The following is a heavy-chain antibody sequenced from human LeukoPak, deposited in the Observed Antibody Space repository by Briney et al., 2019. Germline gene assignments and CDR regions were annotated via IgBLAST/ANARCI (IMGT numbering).Heavy chain of an antibody. CDR3: ARDNSHSNICATRGNAFDI. V-gene: IGHV4-59*12. J-gene: IGHJ3*02. CDR2: IYYSGTT. Sequence: SETLSLTCSVSGGSISGYYWSWIRQPPGKGLEWIGYIYYSGTTIYNPSLKSRLTISLDTSKNQFSLNLSSVTAADTAVYYCARDNSHSNICATRGNAFDIWGQGTMVAVSS. CDR1: GGSISGYY. D-gene: IGHD3-16*01.